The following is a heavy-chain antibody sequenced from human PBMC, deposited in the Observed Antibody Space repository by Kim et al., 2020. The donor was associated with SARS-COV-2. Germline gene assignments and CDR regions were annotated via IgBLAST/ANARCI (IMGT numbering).Heavy chain of an antibody. J-gene: IGHJ4*02. V-gene: IGHV1-3*01. CDR2: INAGNGNT. D-gene: IGHD6-13*01. CDR3: ATNPGYSSSWFSSFDY. Sequence: ASVKVSCKASGYTFTSYAMRWVRQAPGQRLEWMGWINAGNGNTKYSQKFQGRVTITRDTSASTAYMELSSLRSEDTAVYYCATNPGYSSSWFSSFDYWGQGTLVTVSS. CDR1: GYTFTSYA.